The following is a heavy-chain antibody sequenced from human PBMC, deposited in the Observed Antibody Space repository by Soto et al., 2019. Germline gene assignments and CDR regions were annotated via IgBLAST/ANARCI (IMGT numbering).Heavy chain of an antibody. Sequence: ASETLSLTCTFSGGSISSGGYYWSWIRQPPGKGLEWIGYIYYSGSTNYNPSLKSRVTISVDTSKNQFSLKLSSVTAADTAVYYCARTKSTWIQLWFGAFDIWGQGTMVTVSS. D-gene: IGHD5-18*01. CDR1: GGSISSGGYY. CDR3: ARTKSTWIQLWFGAFDI. V-gene: IGHV4-61*08. CDR2: IYYSGST. J-gene: IGHJ3*02.